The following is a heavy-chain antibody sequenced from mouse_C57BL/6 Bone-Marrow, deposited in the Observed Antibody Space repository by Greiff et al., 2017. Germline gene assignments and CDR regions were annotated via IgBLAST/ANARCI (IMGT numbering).Heavy chain of an antibody. Sequence: EVQLVESGGDLVKPGGSLKLSCAASGFTFSSYGMSWVRQTPDKRLEWVATISSGGSYTYFPDSVKGRFTIARDNAKNTLYLQMSSLKSEDTAMYYCAIYYGSSYDYAMEYWGQGTSVTVSS. CDR3: AIYYGSSYDYAMEY. CDR2: ISSGGSYT. D-gene: IGHD1-1*01. V-gene: IGHV5-6*01. J-gene: IGHJ4*01. CDR1: GFTFSSYG.